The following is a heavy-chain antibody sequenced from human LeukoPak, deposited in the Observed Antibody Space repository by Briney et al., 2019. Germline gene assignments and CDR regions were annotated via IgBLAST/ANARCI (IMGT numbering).Heavy chain of an antibody. D-gene: IGHD5-18*01. CDR2: INHSGST. J-gene: IGHJ4*02. Sequence: SETLSLTCAVYGGSFSGYYWSWIRQPPGKGLEWIGEINHSGSTNYNPSLKSRVTISVDTSKNQFSLKLSSVTAADTAVYYCARIGYCYGYAHHYWGQGTLVTVSS. V-gene: IGHV4-34*01. CDR3: ARIGYCYGYAHHY. CDR1: GGSFSGYY.